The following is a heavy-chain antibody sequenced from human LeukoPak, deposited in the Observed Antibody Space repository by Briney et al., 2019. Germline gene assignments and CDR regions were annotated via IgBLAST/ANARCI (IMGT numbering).Heavy chain of an antibody. Sequence: GGSLRLSCAASGFSFSNYGMSWVRQAPGQGLEWVSVISVSGHTTNYADSVRGRFTISRDDSKSTLYLQMNSLRDEDTAAYYCVKEGGHKIPFDYWGQGTLVTVFS. CDR2: ISVSGHTT. CDR1: GFSFSNYG. CDR3: VKEGGHKIPFDY. J-gene: IGHJ4*02. D-gene: IGHD1-26*01. V-gene: IGHV3-23*01.